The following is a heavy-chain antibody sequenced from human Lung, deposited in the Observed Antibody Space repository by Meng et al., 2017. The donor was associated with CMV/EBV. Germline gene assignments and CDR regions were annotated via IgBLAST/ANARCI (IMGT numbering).Heavy chain of an antibody. J-gene: IGHJ6*02. CDR3: AREYCSATSCYLVASGGMDV. CDR2: IHHSGRT. D-gene: IGHD2-2*01. Sequence: GSLRLSCAVSGGFISSSSWWSWVRQPPGKGLEWIGEIHHSGRTKYNPSLKSRVIISVDKSKNQFTLNLSSVTAADTAVYFCAREYCSATSCYLVASGGMDVWGQGTXVTVAS. V-gene: IGHV4-4*01. CDR1: GGFISSSSW.